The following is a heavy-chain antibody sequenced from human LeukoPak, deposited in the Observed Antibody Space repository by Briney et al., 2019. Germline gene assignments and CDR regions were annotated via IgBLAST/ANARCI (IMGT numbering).Heavy chain of an antibody. CDR2: INPSGGST. D-gene: IGHD5-24*01. J-gene: IGHJ4*02. CDR1: GYTFTGYY. CDR3: ARDLKRQDVAPIDMATTGDGDY. V-gene: IGHV1-46*01. Sequence: EASVKVSCKASGYTFTGYYIHWVRQAPGQGLEWMGVINPSGGSTNYAQKFQGRVTMTRGTSTSTVYMGLSSLRSEDTAVYYCARDLKRQDVAPIDMATTGDGDYWGQGTLVTVSS.